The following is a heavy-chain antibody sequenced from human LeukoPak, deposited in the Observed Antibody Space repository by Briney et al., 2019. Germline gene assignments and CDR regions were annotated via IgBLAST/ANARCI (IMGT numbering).Heavy chain of an antibody. J-gene: IGHJ4*02. CDR1: GFNFGSYW. D-gene: IGHD1-26*01. CDR2: INRDGSEE. V-gene: IGHV3-7*01. Sequence: GGSLRLSCAASGFNFGSYWMTWVRQAPGKGLEWVANINRDGSEEYYVGSLKGRFTISRDNSKNTLYLQMNSLRAEDTAVYYCARDPIVGATRWSPFDYWGQGTLVTVSS. CDR3: ARDPIVGATRWSPFDY.